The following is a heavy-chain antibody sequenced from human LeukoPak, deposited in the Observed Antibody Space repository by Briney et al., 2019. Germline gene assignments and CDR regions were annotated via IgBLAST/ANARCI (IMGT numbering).Heavy chain of an antibody. J-gene: IGHJ4*02. Sequence: GESLKISCKGSGYSFTSYWIGWVRQMPGKGLEWMGIIYPGDSDTRYSPSFQGQVTISADKSISTAYLQWSSLKASDTAMYYCARHTYYEFWSGYWEATESVFDYWGQGTLVTVSS. CDR3: ARHTYYEFWSGYWEATESVFDY. CDR1: GYSFTSYW. V-gene: IGHV5-51*01. D-gene: IGHD3-3*01. CDR2: IYPGDSDT.